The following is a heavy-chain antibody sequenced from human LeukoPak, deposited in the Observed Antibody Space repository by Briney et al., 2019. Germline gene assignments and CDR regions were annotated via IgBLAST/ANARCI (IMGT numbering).Heavy chain of an antibody. D-gene: IGHD2-15*01. CDR1: GYSFTSYG. CDR3: ARPKCSGGSCYWSFFY. J-gene: IGHJ4*02. CDR2: ISAYNGNT. Sequence: ASVKVSCKASGYSFTSYGISWVRQAPGQGLEWMGWISAYNGNTNYAQKLQGRVTMTTDTSTSTAYMELRSLRSDDTAVYYCARPKCSGGSCYWSFFYWGQGTLVTVSS. V-gene: IGHV1-18*01.